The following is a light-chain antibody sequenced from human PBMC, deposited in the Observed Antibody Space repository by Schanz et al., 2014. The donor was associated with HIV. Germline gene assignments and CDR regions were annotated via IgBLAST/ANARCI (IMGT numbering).Light chain of an antibody. J-gene: IGLJ2*01. V-gene: IGLV2-11*01. CDR2: DVT. CDR3: QTYDSGISGVV. CDR1: SSDVGGYNY. Sequence: QSALTQPRSVSGSPAQSVTISCTGTSSDVGGYNYVSWYQQHPGKAPKLMIYDVTNRPSGVSNRFSGSKSGNTASLTISGLQPEDEADYYCQTYDSGISGVVFGGGTKLTVL.